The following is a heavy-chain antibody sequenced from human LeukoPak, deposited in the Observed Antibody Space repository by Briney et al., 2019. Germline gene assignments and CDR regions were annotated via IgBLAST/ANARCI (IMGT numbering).Heavy chain of an antibody. CDR1: GFTFSSYE. CDR2: ISSSGSTI. CDR3: ARSSGYYPGAFRRGRDFDY. J-gene: IGHJ4*02. D-gene: IGHD3-22*01. V-gene: IGHV3-48*03. Sequence: GGSLRLSCAASGFTFSSYEMNWVRQAPGKGLEWVSYISSSGSTIYYADSVKGRFTISRDNAKNSLYLQMNSLRTEDTALYYCARSSGYYPGAFRRGRDFDYWGQGTLVTVSS.